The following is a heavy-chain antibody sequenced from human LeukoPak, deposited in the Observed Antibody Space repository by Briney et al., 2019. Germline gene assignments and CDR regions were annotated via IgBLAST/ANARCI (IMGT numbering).Heavy chain of an antibody. D-gene: IGHD3-22*01. CDR2: IIVGSGNT. CDR3: AANPYYYDSSGYLDY. J-gene: IGHJ4*02. Sequence: SVKVSCKASGFTFTSSAMQWVRQARGQRLEWIGWIIVGSGNTNYAQKFQERVTITRDMSTSTAYMELSSLRSEDTAVYYCAANPYYYDSSGYLDYWGQGTLVTVSS. V-gene: IGHV1-58*02. CDR1: GFTFTSSA.